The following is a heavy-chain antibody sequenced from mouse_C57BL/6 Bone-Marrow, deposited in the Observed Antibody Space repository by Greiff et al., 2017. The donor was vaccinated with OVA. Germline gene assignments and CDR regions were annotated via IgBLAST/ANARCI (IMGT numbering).Heavy chain of an antibody. V-gene: IGHV1-64*01. CDR1: GYTFTSYW. CDR3: ARPDYCGSRDFDY. Sequence: QVQLQQSGAELVKPGASVKLSCKASGYTFTSYWMHWVKQRPGQGLEWIGMIHPNSGSTNYNEKFKSKATLTVDKSSSTAYMQLSSLTSEDSAVYYCARPDYCGSRDFDYWGQGTTLTVSS. D-gene: IGHD1-1*01. CDR2: IHPNSGST. J-gene: IGHJ2*01.